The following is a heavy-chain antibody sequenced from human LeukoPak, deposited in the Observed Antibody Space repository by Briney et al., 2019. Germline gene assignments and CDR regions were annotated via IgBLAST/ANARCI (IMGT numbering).Heavy chain of an antibody. V-gene: IGHV4-59*08. J-gene: IGHJ5*02. Sequence: PSETLSLTCTVSGYSISSGYYWSWIRQPPGKGLEWIGYIYYSGSTNYNPSLKSRVTISVDTSKNQFSLKLSSVTAADTAVYYCARHRFVKLWFDPWGQGTLVTVSS. CDR1: GYSISSGYY. CDR3: ARHRFVKLWFDP. CDR2: IYYSGST. D-gene: IGHD3-16*01.